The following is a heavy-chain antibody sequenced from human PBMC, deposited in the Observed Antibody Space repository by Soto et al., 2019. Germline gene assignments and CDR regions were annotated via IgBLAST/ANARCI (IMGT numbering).Heavy chain of an antibody. CDR2: ISYDGSNK. Sequence: QVQLVESGGGVVQPGRSLRLSCAASGFTFSSYGMHWVRQAPGKGLEWVAVISYDGSNKYYADSVKGRFTISRDNSKNTLYLQMNSLRAEDTAVYYCAKERYVDTAMVPYYYYYYGMDVWGQGTTVTVSS. J-gene: IGHJ6*02. D-gene: IGHD5-18*01. CDR1: GFTFSSYG. CDR3: AKERYVDTAMVPYYYYYYGMDV. V-gene: IGHV3-30*18.